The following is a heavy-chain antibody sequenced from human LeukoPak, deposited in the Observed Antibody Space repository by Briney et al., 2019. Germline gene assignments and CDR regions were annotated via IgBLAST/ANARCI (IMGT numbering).Heavy chain of an antibody. CDR2: ISAYNGNT. Sequence: AASVKVSCKASGYTFTSYGITWVRQAPGQGLEWMGWISAYNGNTNYAQKLQGRVTMTTDTSTSTAYMNLRSLRSDDTAVYYCAREVPYDTSRYYQPFDYWGQGTLVTVSS. CDR3: AREVPYDTSRYYQPFDY. J-gene: IGHJ4*02. D-gene: IGHD3-22*01. V-gene: IGHV1-18*01. CDR1: GYTFTSYG.